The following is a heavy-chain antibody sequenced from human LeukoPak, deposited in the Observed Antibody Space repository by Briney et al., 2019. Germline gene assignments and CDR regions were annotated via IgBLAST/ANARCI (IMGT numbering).Heavy chain of an antibody. D-gene: IGHD1-26*01. CDR1: AISFSSYA. V-gene: IGHV3-23*01. Sequence: GGSLRLSCTASAISFSSYAMTWLRQAPGKGLEWVSGIHGSGGVTYYADSVKGRFTISRDNSKKTLYLQMNSLRVDDTAVYYCAKDRSGSYSQGLDYWGQGTLVTVSS. CDR2: IHGSGGVT. J-gene: IGHJ4*02. CDR3: AKDRSGSYSQGLDY.